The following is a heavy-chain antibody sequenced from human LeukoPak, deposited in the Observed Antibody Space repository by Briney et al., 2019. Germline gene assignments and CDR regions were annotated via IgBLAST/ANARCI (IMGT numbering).Heavy chain of an antibody. Sequence: PGGSLRLSCAASGFTFSSYSMNWVRQAPGKGLEWVSYISSSSSTIYYADSVKGRFTISRDNAKNSLYLQMNSLRAEDTAVYYCAFNRDFDYWGQGTLVTVSS. V-gene: IGHV3-48*01. CDR2: ISSSSSTI. CDR3: AFNRDFDY. CDR1: GFTFSSYS. D-gene: IGHD1-14*01. J-gene: IGHJ4*02.